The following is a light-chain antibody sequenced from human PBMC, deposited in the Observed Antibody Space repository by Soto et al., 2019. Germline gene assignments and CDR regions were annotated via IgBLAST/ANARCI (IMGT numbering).Light chain of an antibody. CDR2: EGG. Sequence: QSVLTQPASVSGSPGQSITISCTGTSSDVGSYNLVSWYQQHPGKAPKLMIYEGGKRPSGVSNRFSGSKSGNTASLTISGLQAEDEADYYCCSYAGSSTYVFGTGTKVTAL. CDR3: CSYAGSSTYV. J-gene: IGLJ1*01. CDR1: SSDVGSYNL. V-gene: IGLV2-23*01.